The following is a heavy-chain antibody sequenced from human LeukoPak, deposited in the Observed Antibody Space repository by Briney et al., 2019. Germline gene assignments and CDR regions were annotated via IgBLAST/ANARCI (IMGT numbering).Heavy chain of an antibody. CDR1: GGSVSSGSYS. CDR2: IHYSGNI. Sequence: SETLSLTCTVSGGSVSSGSYSWSWIRQPPGKGLEWIGYIHYSGNINSNPSLKSRVTLSVDTSKNQFSLKLNSVTAADTAVYYCARSPRQRLGPPDYWGQGTLVTVSS. V-gene: IGHV4-61*01. J-gene: IGHJ4*02. D-gene: IGHD6-25*01. CDR3: ARSPRQRLGPPDY.